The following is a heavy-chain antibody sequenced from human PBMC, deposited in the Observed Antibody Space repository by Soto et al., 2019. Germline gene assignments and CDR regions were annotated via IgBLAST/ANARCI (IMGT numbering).Heavy chain of an antibody. Sequence: QVQLVESGGGVVQPGRSLRLSCAASGFTFSSYGMHWVRQAPGKGLEWVAVIWYDGSNKYYADSVKGRFTISRDNSKNPLYLQMNSLRAEDTAVYYCARHRKYSSGWHFAYWGQGTLVTVSS. CDR1: GFTFSSYG. CDR3: ARHRKYSSGWHFAY. J-gene: IGHJ4*02. D-gene: IGHD6-19*01. V-gene: IGHV3-33*01. CDR2: IWYDGSNK.